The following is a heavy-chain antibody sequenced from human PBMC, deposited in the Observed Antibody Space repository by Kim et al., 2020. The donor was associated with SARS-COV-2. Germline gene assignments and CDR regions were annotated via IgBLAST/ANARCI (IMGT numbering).Heavy chain of an antibody. Sequence: GGSLRLSCAASGFTFSSYAMHWVRQAPGKGLEWVAVISYDGSNKYYADSVKGRFTISRANSKNTLYLHMNSLRAEDTAVYYCARADSGDYEGYFDYWGQG. V-gene: IGHV3-30*04. CDR1: GFTFSSYA. CDR3: ARADSGDYEGYFDY. J-gene: IGHJ4*02. D-gene: IGHD4-17*01. CDR2: ISYDGSNK.